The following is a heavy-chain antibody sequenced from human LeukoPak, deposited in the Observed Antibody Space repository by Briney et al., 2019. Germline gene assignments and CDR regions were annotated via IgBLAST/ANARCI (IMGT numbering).Heavy chain of an antibody. D-gene: IGHD2-8*01. J-gene: IGHJ4*02. CDR2: IYSGGST. V-gene: IGHV3-53*01. Sequence: GGSLRLSCAASGFTVSSNYMSWVRQAPGKGLEWVSVIYSGGSTYYADSVEGRFTISRDNSKNTLYLQMNSLRAEDTAVYYCASAYCTNGVCSKVPLDYWGQGTLVTVSS. CDR1: GFTVSSNY. CDR3: ASAYCTNGVCSKVPLDY.